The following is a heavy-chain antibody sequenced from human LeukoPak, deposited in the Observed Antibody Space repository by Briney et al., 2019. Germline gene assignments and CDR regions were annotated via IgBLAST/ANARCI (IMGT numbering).Heavy chain of an antibody. Sequence: PGGSLRHSCAASGFTFSSYWMSWVRQAPGKGLEWVSIIYSGGDTYYADSVKGRFTISRDNSKNTLYLQMNSLRAEDTAVYYCTRGPGSTWYSDYWGQGTLVTVSS. D-gene: IGHD6-13*01. J-gene: IGHJ4*02. CDR3: TRGPGSTWYSDY. V-gene: IGHV3-66*02. CDR1: GFTFSSYW. CDR2: IYSGGDT.